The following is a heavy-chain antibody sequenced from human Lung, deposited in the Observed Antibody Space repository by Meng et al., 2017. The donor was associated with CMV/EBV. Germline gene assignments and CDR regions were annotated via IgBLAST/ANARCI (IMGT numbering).Heavy chain of an antibody. Sequence: GGSLRLXCAASGFTLSSYDMSWVRQAPGKGLEWVSSISTGGRDLYYADSVKGRFTISRDNAKNSLYLQMNSLRAEDTAVYFCARVWGKGSGYDFDLWGKGNXVNGSS. CDR3: ARVWGKGSGYDFDL. V-gene: IGHV3-21*01. D-gene: IGHD2-15*01. CDR1: GFTLSSYD. J-gene: IGHJ6*04. CDR2: ISTGGRDL.